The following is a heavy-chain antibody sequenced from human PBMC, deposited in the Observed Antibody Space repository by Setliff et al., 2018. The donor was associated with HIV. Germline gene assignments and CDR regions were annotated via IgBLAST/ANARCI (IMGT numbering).Heavy chain of an antibody. Sequence: GGSLRLSCAASGFTFSSYSMHWVRQAPGKGLEWVSSISSSSYIYYADSVKSRFTISRDNAKISLLMQMNSLRAEDTAVYYCARGHYFKDVWGQGTTVTVSS. CDR1: GFTFSSYS. D-gene: IGHD3-22*01. V-gene: IGHV3-21*01. CDR2: ISSSSYI. J-gene: IGHJ6*02. CDR3: ARGHYFKDV.